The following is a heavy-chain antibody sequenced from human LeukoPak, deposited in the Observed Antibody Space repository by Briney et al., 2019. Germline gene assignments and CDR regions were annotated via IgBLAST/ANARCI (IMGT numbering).Heavy chain of an antibody. Sequence: GGSLRLSCEASGFTFSSHGMHWVRQAPGKGLEWVAFIRYDGSNKYYADSVKGRFTISRDNSKNTLYLQMNSLRAEDTAVYYCAREGLTTVTLAFDLWGRGTLVTVSS. CDR1: GFTFSSHG. V-gene: IGHV3-30*02. CDR2: IRYDGSNK. CDR3: AREGLTTVTLAFDL. J-gene: IGHJ2*01. D-gene: IGHD4-17*01.